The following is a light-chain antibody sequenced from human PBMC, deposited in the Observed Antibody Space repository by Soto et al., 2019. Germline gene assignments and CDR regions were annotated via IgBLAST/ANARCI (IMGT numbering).Light chain of an antibody. J-gene: IGLJ1*01. V-gene: IGLV4-69*01. CDR2: LNSDGSH. CDR3: QTWGTGPFV. CDR1: SGHSSYA. Sequence: QSVLTQSPSASASLGASVKLTCTLSSGHSSYAIAWHQQQPEKGPRYLMKLNSDGSHSKGDGIPDRFSGSSSGAERYLTISGLQSEDEADYYCQTWGTGPFVFGTGTKLTVL.